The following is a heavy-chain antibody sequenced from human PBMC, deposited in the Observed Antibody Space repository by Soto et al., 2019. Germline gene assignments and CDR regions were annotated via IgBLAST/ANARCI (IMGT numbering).Heavy chain of an antibody. D-gene: IGHD5-18*01. CDR1: GGTFSSYA. CDR3: ERGYSYVPIDY. J-gene: IGHJ4*01. Sequence: SSVKVSCKASGGTFSSYAISWVRQAPGQGLEWMGGIIPIFGTANYAQKFQGRVTITADESTSTAYMELSSLRSEDTAGYYCERGYSYVPIDYWGHGTLVTVSS. CDR2: IIPIFGTA. V-gene: IGHV1-69*13.